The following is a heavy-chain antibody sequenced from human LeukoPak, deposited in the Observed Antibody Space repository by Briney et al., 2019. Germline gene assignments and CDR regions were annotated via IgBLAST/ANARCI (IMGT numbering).Heavy chain of an antibody. J-gene: IGHJ4*02. CDR3: ARGYYAKCYDFWSGYWYFDY. V-gene: IGHV4-34*01. D-gene: IGHD3-3*01. CDR2: INHSGST. CDR1: GGSFSGYY. Sequence: PSETLSLTCAVYGGSFSGYYWSWIRQPPGKGLEWIGEINHSGSTNYNPSLKSRVTISVDTSKNQFSLKLSSVTAADTAVYYCARGYYAKCYDFWSGYWYFDYWGQGTLVTVSS.